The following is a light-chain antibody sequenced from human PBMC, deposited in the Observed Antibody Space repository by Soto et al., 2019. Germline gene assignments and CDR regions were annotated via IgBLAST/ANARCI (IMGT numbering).Light chain of an antibody. V-gene: IGKV1-9*01. CDR3: QQLNVNLL. CDR2: AAS. Sequence: IQLTQSPSSLSASIGHRVTITCRASQDIASYLAWYQQKPGNAPKLLIYAASTLHSGVPSRFSGSGSGTDFTLTISSPQPEDFVTYYCQQLNVNLLFGQGTKLEIK. CDR1: QDIASY. J-gene: IGKJ2*01.